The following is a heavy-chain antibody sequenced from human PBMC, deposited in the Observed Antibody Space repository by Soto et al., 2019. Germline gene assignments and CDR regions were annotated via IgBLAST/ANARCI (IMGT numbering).Heavy chain of an antibody. Sequence: QVQLVQSGAEVKKPGASMKVSCKASGFTFTSYGISWVRQAPGQGLEWMGGVSAYNGNTHYAQKLQCRVTMTTDTSTTTAYMELRSLRSDDTAVYYCSRGGSSWQPHEDYWGQGTLVTVSS. CDR1: GFTFTSYG. J-gene: IGHJ4*02. CDR3: SRGGSSWQPHEDY. CDR2: VSAYNGNT. D-gene: IGHD6-13*01. V-gene: IGHV1-18*01.